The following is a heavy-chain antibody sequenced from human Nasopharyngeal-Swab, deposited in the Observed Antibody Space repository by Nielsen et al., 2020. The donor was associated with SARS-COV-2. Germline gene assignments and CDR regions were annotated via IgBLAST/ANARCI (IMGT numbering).Heavy chain of an antibody. V-gene: IGHV4-39*01. CDR2: IYYSGST. CDR3: ARHPANYYDSSGYYLG. J-gene: IGHJ4*02. D-gene: IGHD3-22*01. Sequence: SETLSLTCTVSGGSISSSSYYWGWIRQPPGKGLEWIGSIYYSGSTYYNPSLKSRVTMSVDTSKNQFSLKLSSVTAADTAVYYCARHPANYYDSSGYYLGWGQGTLVTVSS. CDR1: GGSISSSSYY.